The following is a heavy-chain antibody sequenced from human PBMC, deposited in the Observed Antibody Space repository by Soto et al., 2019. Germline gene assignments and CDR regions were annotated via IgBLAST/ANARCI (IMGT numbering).Heavy chain of an antibody. CDR1: GYTFTSYA. J-gene: IGHJ5*02. CDR2: INAGNGNT. CDR3: ARDTEQWLVLGWFDP. V-gene: IGHV1-3*01. D-gene: IGHD6-19*01. Sequence: GSVKVSCKASGYTFTSYAMHWVRQAPGQRLEWMGWINAGNGNTKYSQKFQGRVTITRDTSASTAYMELSSLRSEDTAVYYCARDTEQWLVLGWFDPWGQGTLVTVSS.